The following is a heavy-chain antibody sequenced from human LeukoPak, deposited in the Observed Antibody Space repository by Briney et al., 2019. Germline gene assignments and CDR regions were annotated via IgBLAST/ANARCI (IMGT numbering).Heavy chain of an antibody. V-gene: IGHV4-61*02. CDR2: IYTSGST. CDR3: ARSRVATDAFDI. J-gene: IGHJ3*02. CDR1: GPSISSGRYY. D-gene: IGHD5-12*01. Sequence: PSETLSLTCTVAGPSISSGRYYWSWLRQPAGKGLEWIGRIYTSGSTNYDPSLKSRVTISVDTSKNQFSLKLSSVTAADTAVYYCARSRVATDAFDIWGQGTMVTVSS.